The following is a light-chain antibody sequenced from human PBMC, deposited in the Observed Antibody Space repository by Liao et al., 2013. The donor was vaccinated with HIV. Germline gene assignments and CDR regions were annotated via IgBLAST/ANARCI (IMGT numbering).Light chain of an antibody. Sequence: SYELIQPPSMSVSPGQTASISCSGNKLENQYTSWFQQKPGQSPVLVIYRDDKRPSGIPERFSGSSSGKTATLTISETQAMDEADYYCQAWDRNTAIFGGGTKLTVL. CDR2: RDD. J-gene: IGLJ2*01. CDR1: KLENQY. CDR3: QAWDRNTAI. V-gene: IGLV3-1*01.